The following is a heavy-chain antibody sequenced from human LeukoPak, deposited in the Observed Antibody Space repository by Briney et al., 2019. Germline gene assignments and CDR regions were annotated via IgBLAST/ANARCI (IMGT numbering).Heavy chain of an antibody. CDR3: ARQGDDYVWGSSYNWFDP. CDR1: GGSISSSSYY. V-gene: IGHV4-39*01. J-gene: IGHJ5*02. Sequence: PSETLSLTCTVSGGSISSSSYYWGWIRQPPGKGLEWIGSIYYSGSTYYNPSLKSRVTISVDTSKNQFSLKLSSVTAADTAVYYCARQGDDYVWGSSYNWFDPWGQGTLVTVSS. D-gene: IGHD3-16*01. CDR2: IYYSGST.